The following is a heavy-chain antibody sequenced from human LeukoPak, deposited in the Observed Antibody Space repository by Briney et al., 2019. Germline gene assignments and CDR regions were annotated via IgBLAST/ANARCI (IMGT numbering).Heavy chain of an antibody. CDR2: ISYDGSNK. D-gene: IGHD6-13*01. CDR1: GFTFSSYG. V-gene: IGHV3-30*18. CDR3: AKDWQQLVLDY. Sequence: SGGSLRLSCAASGFTFSSYGLHWVRQAPGKGLEWVAVISYDGSNKYYADPVKGRFTISRDNSKNTLYLQMNSLRAEDTAVYYCAKDWQQLVLDYWGQGTLVTVSS. J-gene: IGHJ4*02.